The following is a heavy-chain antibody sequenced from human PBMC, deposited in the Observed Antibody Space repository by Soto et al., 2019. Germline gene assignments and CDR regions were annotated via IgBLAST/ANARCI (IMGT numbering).Heavy chain of an antibody. Sequence: PGEPLKISCQTSGYTFTNYWNGWVRQMPGGGLEWLGLIFPRDFDVRYSPSFEGQVSISADRSTATAFLQWRPLEASDSALYFCARLVSLLQSIDSWGQGCSVAVSS. D-gene: IGHD3-16*01. J-gene: IGHJ5*01. CDR2: IFPRDFDV. CDR1: GYTFTNYW. CDR3: ARLVSLLQSIDS. V-gene: IGHV5-51*01.